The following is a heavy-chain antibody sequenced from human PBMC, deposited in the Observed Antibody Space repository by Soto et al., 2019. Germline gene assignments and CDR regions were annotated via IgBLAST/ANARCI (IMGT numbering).Heavy chain of an antibody. CDR3: ARGRYGDY. D-gene: IGHD1-1*01. Sequence: QVHLVQSGAEVKKPGASVKVSCKGSGYDFTTYGITWVRQAPGQGLEWMGWISAHNGNTDYAPKLQGRVTVTRDTSPSTAYMELRSLRSDDTAMYYCARGRYGDYWGQGALVTVSS. CDR1: GYDFTTYG. V-gene: IGHV1-18*01. CDR2: ISAHNGNT. J-gene: IGHJ4*02.